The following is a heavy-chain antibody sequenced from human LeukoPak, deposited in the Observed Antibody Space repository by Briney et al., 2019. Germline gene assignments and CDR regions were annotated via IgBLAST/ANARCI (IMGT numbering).Heavy chain of an antibody. CDR1: GYTFTSYG. CDR2: ISAYNGNT. D-gene: IGHD5-24*01. Sequence: ASVKVSCKASGYTFTSYGISWVRQAPGQGLEWMGWISAYNGNTNYAQKLQGRVTMTTDTSTSTAYMELSRLRSDDTAVYYCARAGVEMATTLYYYYYYMDVWGKGTTVTISS. CDR3: ARAGVEMATTLYYYYYYMDV. V-gene: IGHV1-18*01. J-gene: IGHJ6*03.